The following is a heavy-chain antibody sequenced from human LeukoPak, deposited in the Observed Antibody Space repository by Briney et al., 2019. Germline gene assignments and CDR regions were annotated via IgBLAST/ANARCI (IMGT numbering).Heavy chain of an antibody. D-gene: IGHD2-15*01. CDR3: ARAPTLGYCTGGSCYGVGNHYYYMDV. J-gene: IGHJ6*03. CDR2: INPNSGGT. V-gene: IGHV1-2*02. Sequence: GASVKVSCRASGYTFTGYYMHWVRQAPGQGLEWMGWINPNSGGTNYAQKLQGRVTMTTDTSTSTVYMELRSLRSDDTAVYYCARAPTLGYCTGGSCYGVGNHYYYMDVWGKGTTVIVSS. CDR1: GYTFTGYY.